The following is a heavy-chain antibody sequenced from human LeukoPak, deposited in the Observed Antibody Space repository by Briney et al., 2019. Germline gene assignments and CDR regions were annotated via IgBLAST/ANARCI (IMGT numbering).Heavy chain of an antibody. D-gene: IGHD3-10*01. CDR3: ARHYGGFGDSAH. CDR1: GGSISSSSYY. Sequence: SETLSLTCTVSGGSISSSSYYWGWLRQPPGKGLEWIGSIYYSGSTYYNPSLKSRVTISVDTSKNQFSLKLSSVTAADTAVYYCARHYGGFGDSAHWGQGTLVTVSS. CDR2: IYYSGST. V-gene: IGHV4-39*01. J-gene: IGHJ4*02.